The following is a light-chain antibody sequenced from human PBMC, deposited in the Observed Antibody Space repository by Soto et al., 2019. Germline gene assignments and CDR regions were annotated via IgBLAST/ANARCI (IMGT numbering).Light chain of an antibody. CDR3: SSYTSSSTLGV. J-gene: IGLJ2*01. CDR1: TSDVGGYNY. Sequence: QSVLTQPASVSGSPGQSITISCTGTTSDVGGYNYVSWYQQHPGRAPKLMIYDVSNRPSGVSNRFSGSKSGNTASLTISGLQAEDDADYYSSSYTSSSTLGVFGGGTKLTVL. CDR2: DVS. V-gene: IGLV2-14*01.